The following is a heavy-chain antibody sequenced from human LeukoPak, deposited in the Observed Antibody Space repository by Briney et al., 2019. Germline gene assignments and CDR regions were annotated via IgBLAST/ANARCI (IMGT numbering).Heavy chain of an antibody. CDR2: INAGNGNT. CDR1: GYTFTSYA. Sequence: ASVKVSCKASGYTFTSYAMHWVRQAPGQRLEWMGWINAGNGNTKYSQKFQGRVTMTTDTSTSTAYMELRSLRSDDTAVYYCARPTYSSSWYYFDYWGQGTLVTVSS. D-gene: IGHD6-13*01. V-gene: IGHV1-3*01. J-gene: IGHJ4*02. CDR3: ARPTYSSSWYYFDY.